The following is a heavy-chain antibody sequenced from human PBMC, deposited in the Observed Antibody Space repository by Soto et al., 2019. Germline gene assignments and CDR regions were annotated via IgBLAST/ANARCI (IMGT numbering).Heavy chain of an antibody. CDR1: GGSIGSSSYY. D-gene: IGHD1-1*01. J-gene: IGHJ4*02. CDR2: LYYTGTT. Sequence: SETLSLTCSVSGGSIGSSSYYFGWIRQPPGKGLEWIGSLYYTGTTYYNSSLKSRVTISADKSQNQFSLRLSSVTAADTAVYYCARATGTLRSRNCDYWGQGSLVTVSS. V-gene: IGHV4-39*01. CDR3: ARATGTLRSRNCDY.